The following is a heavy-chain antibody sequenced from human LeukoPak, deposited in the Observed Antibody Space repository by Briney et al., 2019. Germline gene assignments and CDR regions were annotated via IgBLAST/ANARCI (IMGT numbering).Heavy chain of an antibody. CDR1: GFTFSSYA. CDR3: TRDSALLGVAFDL. V-gene: IGHV3-64D*06. J-gene: IGHJ3*01. CDR2: ISSNGDNT. D-gene: IGHD2-15*01. Sequence: PGGFLRLSCAASGFTFSSYAMSWVRQAPGKGLEYVAGISSNGDNTDFADSAKGRFTISRDNSKSTLFLQMNSLRAEDTAVYFCTRDSALLGVAFDLWGQGTVVTVSS.